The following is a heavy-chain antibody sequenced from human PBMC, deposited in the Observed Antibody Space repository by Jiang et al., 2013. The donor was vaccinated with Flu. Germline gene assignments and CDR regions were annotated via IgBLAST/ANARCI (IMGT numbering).Heavy chain of an antibody. CDR1: GYSFTSYW. CDR3: AVSVSDYDFWSGYSPPFRQFDY. D-gene: IGHD3-3*01. V-gene: IGHV5-10-1*01. Sequence: GAEVKKPGESLRISCKGSGYSFTSYWISWVRQMPGKGLEWMGRIDPSDSYTNYSPSFQGHVTISADKSISTAYLQWSSLKASDTAMYYCAVSVSDYDFWSGYSPPFRQFDYWGQGTLVTVSS. J-gene: IGHJ4*02. CDR2: IDPSDSYT.